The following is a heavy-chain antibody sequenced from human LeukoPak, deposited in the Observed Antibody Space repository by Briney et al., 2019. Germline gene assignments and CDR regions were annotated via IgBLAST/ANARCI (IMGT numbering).Heavy chain of an antibody. J-gene: IGHJ4*02. V-gene: IGHV3-23*01. D-gene: IGHD3-22*01. CDR3: XKLSYDSSGYPDY. CDR2: ISGGGGST. Sequence: GGSLRLSCAASGFTFINYAMAWVRQAPGKGLEWVSAISGGGGSTYYADSVKGRFTISRDNSKNTLYLQMNSLRAEDTAVYYXXKLSYDSSGYPDYWGQGTLVTVSS. CDR1: GFTFINYA.